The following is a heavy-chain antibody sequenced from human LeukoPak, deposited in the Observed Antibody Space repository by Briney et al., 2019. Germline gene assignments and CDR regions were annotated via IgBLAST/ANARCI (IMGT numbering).Heavy chain of an antibody. Sequence: SETLSLTCTVSGDSISSSSYYWGWIRQPPGKGLEWIGSIYYSGSTYYNPSLKSRVTISVDTSKNQFSLKLSSVTAADTAVYYCARSQDDCSSTSCYTAWFDPWGQGTLVTVSS. CDR3: ARSQDDCSSTSCYTAWFDP. CDR1: GDSISSSSYY. CDR2: IYYSGST. J-gene: IGHJ5*02. V-gene: IGHV4-39*07. D-gene: IGHD2-2*02.